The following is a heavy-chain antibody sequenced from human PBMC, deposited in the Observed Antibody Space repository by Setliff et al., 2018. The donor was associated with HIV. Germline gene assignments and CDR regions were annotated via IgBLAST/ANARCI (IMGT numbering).Heavy chain of an antibody. CDR2: INPNSGGT. Sequence: GASVKVSCKASGYTFTGYYIHWVRQAPGQGLEWLGRINPNSGGTNYAQKFQGRVTMTTETSTSTAYMELKSLRSDDTAVYYCARVKELERLDAFDIWGQGTMVTVSS. D-gene: IGHD1-1*01. J-gene: IGHJ3*02. CDR1: GYTFTGYY. V-gene: IGHV1-2*06. CDR3: ARVKELERLDAFDI.